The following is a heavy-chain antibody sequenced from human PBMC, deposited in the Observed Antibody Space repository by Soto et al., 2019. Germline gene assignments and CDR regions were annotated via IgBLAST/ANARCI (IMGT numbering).Heavy chain of an antibody. J-gene: IGHJ5*02. Sequence: SETLSLTCAVSGGSISSGFYSWSWIRQPPGQGLEWIGYIYNSGNTYYNPSLMSRVTISVDRSQNHFSLKLTSVTAADTAVYYCARGSDGVCNRFDPRGQGTQVPVSS. CDR3: ARGSDGVCNRFDP. CDR1: GGSISSGFYS. CDR2: IYNSGNT. D-gene: IGHD2-21*02. V-gene: IGHV4-30-2*01.